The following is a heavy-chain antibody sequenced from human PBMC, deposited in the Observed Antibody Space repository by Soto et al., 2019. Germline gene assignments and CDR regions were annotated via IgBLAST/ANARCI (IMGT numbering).Heavy chain of an antibody. J-gene: IGHJ4*02. CDR2: IYYSGST. CDR1: GGSISSSSYY. V-gene: IGHV4-39*01. D-gene: IGHD6-19*01. CDR3: ARQGRQWLVPSPLEIDY. Sequence: QLQLQESGPGLVKPSETLSLTCTVSGGSISSSSYYWGWIRQPPGKGLEWIGSIYYSGSTYYNPSLKSRVTIAVDTSKNQFSLKLSSVTAADTAVYYCARQGRQWLVPSPLEIDYWGQGTLVTVSS.